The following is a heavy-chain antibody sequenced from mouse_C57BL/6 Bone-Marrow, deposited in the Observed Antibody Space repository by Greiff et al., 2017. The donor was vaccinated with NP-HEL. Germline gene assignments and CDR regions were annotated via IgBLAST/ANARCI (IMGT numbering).Heavy chain of an antibody. CDR1: GYTFTDYY. CDR2: IYPGSGNT. J-gene: IGHJ4*01. D-gene: IGHD2-3*01. Sequence: QVQLQQSGAELVRPGASVKLSCKASGYTFTDYYINWVKQRPGQGLEWIARIYPGSGNTYYNGKFKGKATLTAEKSSSTAYMQLSSLTSEDSAVYFCARWLLPHYYAMDYWGQGTSVTVSS. V-gene: IGHV1-76*01. CDR3: ARWLLPHYYAMDY.